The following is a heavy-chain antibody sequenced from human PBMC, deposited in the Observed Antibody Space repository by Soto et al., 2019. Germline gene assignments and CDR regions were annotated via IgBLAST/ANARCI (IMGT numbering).Heavy chain of an antibody. D-gene: IGHD6-13*01. Sequence: GGSLRLSCAASGFTFSSYWMSWVRQAPGKGLEWVANIKQDGSEKYYVDSVKGRFTISRDNAKNSLYLQMNSLRAEDTAVYYCAKDLVVAAAETYYYYYGMDVWGQGTTVTVSS. CDR1: GFTFSSYW. CDR3: AKDLVVAAAETYYYYYGMDV. V-gene: IGHV3-7*01. J-gene: IGHJ6*02. CDR2: IKQDGSEK.